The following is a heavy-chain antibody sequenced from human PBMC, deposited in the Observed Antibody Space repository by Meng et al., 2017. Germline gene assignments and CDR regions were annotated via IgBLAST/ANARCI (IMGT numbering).Heavy chain of an antibody. CDR2: IWYDGSNK. CDR3: ARGPVGGDSSGYYFLRH. CDR1: GFTFSSYG. J-gene: IGHJ1*01. V-gene: IGHV3-33*01. Sequence: GESLKISCAASGFTFSSYGMHWVRQAPGKGLEWVAVIWYDGSNKYYADSVKGRFTISRDNSKNTLYLQMNSLRAEDTAVYYCARGPVGGDSSGYYFLRHWGQGTLVTVSS. D-gene: IGHD3-22*01.